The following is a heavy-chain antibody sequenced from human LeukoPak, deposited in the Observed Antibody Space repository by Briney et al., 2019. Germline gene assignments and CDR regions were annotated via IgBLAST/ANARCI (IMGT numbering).Heavy chain of an antibody. CDR3: ARDSAAHGGY. CDR2: IKQDGSDR. Sequence: GGSLRLSCVVSEFNFGNYWMSWVRQTPGKGLEWVANIKQDGSDRYYVDSVKGRFIISRDNAKNSLYLQMNRLRDEDTAVYYCARDSAAHGGYWGQGTPVIVSS. CDR1: EFNFGNYW. D-gene: IGHD6-25*01. J-gene: IGHJ4*02. V-gene: IGHV3-7*03.